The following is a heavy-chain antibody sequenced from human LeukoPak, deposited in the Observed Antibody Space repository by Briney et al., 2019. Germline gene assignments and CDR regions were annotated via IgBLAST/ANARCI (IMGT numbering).Heavy chain of an antibody. CDR1: GYTFTNYG. CDR2: MSPSSGDT. V-gene: IGHV1-8*02. J-gene: IGHJ4*02. D-gene: IGHD7-27*01. Sequence: ASVKVSCKASGYTFTNYGINWVRQATGQRPEWMGWMSPSSGDTGYAQKFQDRVTMTRNTSISTAYMELSSLRSDDTAVYYCARGPPNWGYDYWGPGTLVTVSS. CDR3: ARGPPNWGYDY.